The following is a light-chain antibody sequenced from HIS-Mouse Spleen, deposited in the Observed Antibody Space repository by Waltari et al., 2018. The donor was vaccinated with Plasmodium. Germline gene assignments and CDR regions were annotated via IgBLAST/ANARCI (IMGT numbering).Light chain of an antibody. V-gene: IGKV3-20*01. Sequence: EIVLTQSPGTLSLSPGERATLSCRANQSVSSSYLAWYQKKPGQAPRLLILGASSRATGIPDRFSGSGSGTDFTLTISRLEPEDFAVYYCQQYGSSPITFGQGTRLEIK. CDR2: GAS. CDR1: QSVSSSY. J-gene: IGKJ5*01. CDR3: QQYGSSPIT.